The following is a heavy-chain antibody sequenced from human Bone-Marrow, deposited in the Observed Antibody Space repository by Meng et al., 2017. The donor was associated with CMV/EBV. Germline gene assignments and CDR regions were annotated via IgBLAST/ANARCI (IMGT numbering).Heavy chain of an antibody. CDR2: IRYDGSNK. Sequence: GESLKISCAASGFTVSSNYMSWVRQAPGKGLEWVAFIRYDGSNKYYADSVKGRFTISRDNSKNTLYLQMNSLRAEDTAVYYCAKDSGSYFDYWGQGTLVTVSS. CDR1: GFTVSSNY. CDR3: AKDSGSYFDY. D-gene: IGHD1-26*01. J-gene: IGHJ4*02. V-gene: IGHV3-30*02.